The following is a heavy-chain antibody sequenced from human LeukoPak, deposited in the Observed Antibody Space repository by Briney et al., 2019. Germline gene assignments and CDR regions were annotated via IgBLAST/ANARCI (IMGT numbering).Heavy chain of an antibody. D-gene: IGHD3-9*01. CDR2: ISPHNRNT. V-gene: IGHV1-18*01. CDR3: ARDLNYVTLGYDILADVGYYFDY. CDR1: GYTFTMYG. Sequence: ASVKVSCKASGYTFTMYGISWVRQAPGQGLQWLGWISPHNRNTKYAQDLQGRVSMTTDTSTSTAYLELRSLRSDDTAIYYCARDLNYVTLGYDILADVGYYFDYWGQGSLVTVSS. J-gene: IGHJ4*02.